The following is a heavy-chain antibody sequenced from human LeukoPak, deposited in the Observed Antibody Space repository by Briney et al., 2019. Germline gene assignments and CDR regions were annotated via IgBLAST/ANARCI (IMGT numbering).Heavy chain of an antibody. D-gene: IGHD4-17*01. CDR1: GFTFSRYA. Sequence: GGSLRLSCAASGFTFSRYAMSWVRQSRGKGLEWVSSISGSGDNTYYVDSVKDRFSIYRDNSKTTVSLQMNSLRAEDTDVYYCAKGRGTAVTSAANYWGQGTLVTVST. CDR3: AKGRGTAVTSAANY. V-gene: IGHV3-23*01. CDR2: ISGSGDNT. J-gene: IGHJ4*02.